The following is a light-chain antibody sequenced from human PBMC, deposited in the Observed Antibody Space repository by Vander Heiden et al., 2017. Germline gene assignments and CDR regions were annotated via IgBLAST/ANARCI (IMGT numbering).Light chain of an antibody. CDR3: QQRSNWPPLT. CDR2: DAA. J-gene: IGKJ4*01. V-gene: IGKV3-11*01. Sequence: IVFTQSPPSLPLSPGERAPLSCNASQSVSSYLARYQPKPGHAPRLLIYDAANSATGMRARCSGSGACTDYTLTISSKVPEDDVVYYYQQRSNWPPLTFGEGTKVEIK. CDR1: QSVSSY.